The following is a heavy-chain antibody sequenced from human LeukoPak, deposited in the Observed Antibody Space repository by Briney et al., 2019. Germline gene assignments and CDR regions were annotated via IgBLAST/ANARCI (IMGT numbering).Heavy chain of an antibody. Sequence: GGSLRLSCAASGFTFSSYGMHWVRQAPGKGLEWVAVIWYDGSNKYYADSVKGRFTISRDNSKNTLYLQMNSLRAEDTAVYYCARGCSGGSCYWWPYYFDHWGQGTLVTVSS. V-gene: IGHV3-33*01. D-gene: IGHD2-15*01. CDR1: GFTFSSYG. CDR3: ARGCSGGSCYWWPYYFDH. CDR2: IWYDGSNK. J-gene: IGHJ4*02.